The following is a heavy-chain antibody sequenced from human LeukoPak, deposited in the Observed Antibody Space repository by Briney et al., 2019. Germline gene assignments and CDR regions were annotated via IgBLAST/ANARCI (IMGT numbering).Heavy chain of an antibody. CDR1: GFTFSSYG. CDR2: IWYDGSNK. V-gene: IGHV3-33*01. Sequence: PGGSLRLSCAASGFTFSSYGMHWVRQAPGKGLEWVAVIWYDGSNKYYADSVKGRFTISRDNAKNTLYLHMSSLRVEDTAVYYCARDMNGLTWGQGTLVTVSS. J-gene: IGHJ5*02. D-gene: IGHD1-1*01. CDR3: ARDMNGLT.